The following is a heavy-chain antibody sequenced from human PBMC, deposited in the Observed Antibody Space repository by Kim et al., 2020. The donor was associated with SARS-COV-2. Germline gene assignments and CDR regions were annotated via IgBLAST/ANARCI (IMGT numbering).Heavy chain of an antibody. J-gene: IGHJ4*02. Sequence: GRTYYNPTLKSRVTISVDTSKNQFSLKLSSVTAADTAVYYCARDHDGRFDYWGQGTLVTVSS. D-gene: IGHD1-1*01. CDR2: GRT. V-gene: IGHV4-30-2*05. CDR3: ARDHDGRFDY.